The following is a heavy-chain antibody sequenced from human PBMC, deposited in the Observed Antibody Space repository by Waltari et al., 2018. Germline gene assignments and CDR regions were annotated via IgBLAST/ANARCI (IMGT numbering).Heavy chain of an antibody. CDR1: GGSISSSSYY. CDR3: ARGTSDYGRVGYYYYYGMDV. Sequence: QLQLQESGPGLVKPSETLSLTCTVSGGSISSSSYYWGWIRQPPGKGLEWIGSIYYSVSTYYNPSLKSRVTISVDTSKNQFSLKLSSVTAADTAVYYCARGTSDYGRVGYYYYYGMDVWGQGTTVTVSS. CDR2: IYYSVST. V-gene: IGHV4-39*07. D-gene: IGHD4-17*01. J-gene: IGHJ6*02.